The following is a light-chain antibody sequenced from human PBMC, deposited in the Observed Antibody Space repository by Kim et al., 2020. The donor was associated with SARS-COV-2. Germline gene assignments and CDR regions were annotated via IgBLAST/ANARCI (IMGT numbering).Light chain of an antibody. CDR2: WAS. J-gene: IGKJ3*01. V-gene: IGKV4-1*01. CDR1: QSVLYSSNNKFY. CDR3: QQHYSIPFT. Sequence: ATINSESSQSVLYSSNNKFYLAWNQQKRQQPPKLLIDWASTRESRVPDRFSGSGSGTDFTLTISSLQAEDVAVYYCQQHYSIPFTFGPGTKVDI.